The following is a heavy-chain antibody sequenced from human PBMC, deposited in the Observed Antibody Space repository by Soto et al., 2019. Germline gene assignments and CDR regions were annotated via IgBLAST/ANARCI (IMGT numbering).Heavy chain of an antibody. V-gene: IGHV1-8*01. D-gene: IGHD1-26*01. Sequence: QVQLVQSGAKVKKPGASVKVSCKASGYTFTRYDINWVRQATGQGLEWMGWMNPNSGNTGYAQKFQGRVTMTRNTSISTAYMELSTLRSEDTAVYYCARGNSKSGSYSFDYWGQGTLVTVSS. CDR2: MNPNSGNT. J-gene: IGHJ4*02. CDR1: GYTFTRYD. CDR3: ARGNSKSGSYSFDY.